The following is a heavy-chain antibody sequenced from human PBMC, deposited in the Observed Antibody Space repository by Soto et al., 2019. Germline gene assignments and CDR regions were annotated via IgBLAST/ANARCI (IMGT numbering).Heavy chain of an antibody. V-gene: IGHV3-30*09. Sequence: QVPLVESGGGVVQPGRSLRLSCAASGFTFSNNAMDWVRQAPGKGLEWVAVISYDGSNKYIAESVKGRFAISRDNSKNTLFLQMTGLRAEDTAIYYCARGTTTSAFSAMDVWGQGTTVTVSS. D-gene: IGHD1-1*01. J-gene: IGHJ6*02. CDR2: ISYDGSNK. CDR1: GFTFSNNA. CDR3: ARGTTTSAFSAMDV.